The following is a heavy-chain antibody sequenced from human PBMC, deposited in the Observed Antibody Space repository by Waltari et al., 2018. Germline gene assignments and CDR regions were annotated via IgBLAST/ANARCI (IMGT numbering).Heavy chain of an antibody. CDR2: TYYTGNS. CDR3: ARDFGYSSAD. Sequence: QVRLQESGPRLVKSSQTLSLTCTVSGCSLTNADYYWSWSRQSPGKGLEWIGDTYYTGNSNYNPSLKSRITISVDTSKNQFSLKLTSVTAADTAVYYCARDFGYSSADWGQGILVTVSS. CDR1: GCSLTNADYY. J-gene: IGHJ4*02. D-gene: IGHD2-15*01. V-gene: IGHV4-30-4*01.